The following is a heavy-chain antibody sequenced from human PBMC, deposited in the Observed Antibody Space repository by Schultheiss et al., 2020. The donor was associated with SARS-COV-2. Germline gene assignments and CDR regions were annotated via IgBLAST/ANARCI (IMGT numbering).Heavy chain of an antibody. CDR2: ISAYNGNT. V-gene: IGHV1-18*01. CDR3: AVFLRGPYYFDY. CDR1: GYTFTSYG. Sequence: GESLKISCKASGYTFTSYGISWVRQAPGQGLEWMGWISAYNGNTNYAQKLQGRVTMTRDTSISTAYMELSRLRSDDTAVYYCAVFLRGPYYFDYWGQGTLVTVSS. J-gene: IGHJ4*02.